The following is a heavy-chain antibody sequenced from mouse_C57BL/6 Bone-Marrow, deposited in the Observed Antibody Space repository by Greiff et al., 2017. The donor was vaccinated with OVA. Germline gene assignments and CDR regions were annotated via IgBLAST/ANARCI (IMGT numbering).Heavy chain of an antibody. CDR3: ARGLTTVVAEVYYFDY. V-gene: IGHV1-64*01. D-gene: IGHD1-1*01. CDR2: IHPNSGST. Sequence: QVQLQQPGAELVKPGASVKLSCKASGYTFTSYWMHWVKQRPGQGLEWIGMIHPNSGSTNYNEKFKSKATLTVDKSSSTAYMQLSSLTSEDSAVYCCARGLTTVVAEVYYFDYWGQGTTLTVSS. CDR1: GYTFTSYW. J-gene: IGHJ2*01.